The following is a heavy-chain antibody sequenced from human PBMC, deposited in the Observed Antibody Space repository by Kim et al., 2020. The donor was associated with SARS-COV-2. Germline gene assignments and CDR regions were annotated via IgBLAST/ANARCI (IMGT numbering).Heavy chain of an antibody. CDR3: ATLLVVGGGFYYFDY. Sequence: SETLSLTCAVSGGSISSSNWWSWVRQPPGKGLEWIGEIYHSGSTNYNPSLKSRVTISVDKSKNQFSLKLSSVTAADTAVYYCATLLVVGGGFYYFDYWGQGTLVTVSS. D-gene: IGHD2-15*01. CDR2: IYHSGST. V-gene: IGHV4-4*02. J-gene: IGHJ4*02. CDR1: GGSISSSNW.